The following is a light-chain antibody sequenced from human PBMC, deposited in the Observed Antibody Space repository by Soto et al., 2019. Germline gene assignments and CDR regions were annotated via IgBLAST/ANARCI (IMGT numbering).Light chain of an antibody. Sequence: DIQMTQSPSSLSASVGDRVTITCRASQDIRYFLAWYQQKQGKVTELLIYAVSSLQSGIPSRFSCSGSGTDFTIKISSLQPDDVATYYCQNYNRAPFTFGPGTKGDV. J-gene: IGKJ3*01. CDR2: AVS. V-gene: IGKV1-27*01. CDR3: QNYNRAPFT. CDR1: QDIRYF.